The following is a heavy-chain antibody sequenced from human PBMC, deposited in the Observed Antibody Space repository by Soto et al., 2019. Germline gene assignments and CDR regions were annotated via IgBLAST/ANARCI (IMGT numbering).Heavy chain of an antibody. J-gene: IGHJ4*02. D-gene: IGHD6-19*01. Sequence: EGHLLESGGGLVQPGKSLRLSCVASGITLSRYAMAWVRQAPGKGLEWVSVISGSANGTEYADSVKGRFTISRDNSMHTLYVQMDSRRVEDTAVYYCVKVYSSPSVFYFLQWRPGTLVTVSS. CDR3: VKVYSSPSVFYFLQ. CDR2: ISGSANGT. CDR1: GITLSRYA. V-gene: IGHV3-23*01.